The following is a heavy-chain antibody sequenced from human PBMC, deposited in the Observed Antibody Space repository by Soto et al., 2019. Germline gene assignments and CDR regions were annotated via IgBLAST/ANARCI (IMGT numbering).Heavy chain of an antibody. D-gene: IGHD3-22*01. CDR3: AKDPSSGYCLLFSFDY. V-gene: IGHV3-21*04. J-gene: IGHJ4*02. Sequence: GGSLRLSCAASGFTFSSYSMNWVLQAPGKGLEWVSSISSSSSYIYYADSVKGRFTISRDNAKNSLYLQMNSLRAEDTAVYYCAKDPSSGYCLLFSFDYWGQGTLVTVSS. CDR1: GFTFSSYS. CDR2: ISSSSSYI.